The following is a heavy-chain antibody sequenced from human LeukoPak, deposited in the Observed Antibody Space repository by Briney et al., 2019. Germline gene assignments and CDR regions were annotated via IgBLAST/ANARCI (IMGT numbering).Heavy chain of an antibody. CDR2: IWYDGSNK. D-gene: IGHD1-1*01. V-gene: IGHV3-33*01. Sequence: GGSLRLSCAASGFTFSSYGMHWVRQAPGKGLEWVAVIWYDGSNKYYADSVKGRFTISRDNSKNTLYLQMNSLRDEDTAVYYCARGGAGYNWNDASHYWGQGTLVTVSS. CDR1: GFTFSSYG. J-gene: IGHJ4*02. CDR3: ARGGAGYNWNDASHY.